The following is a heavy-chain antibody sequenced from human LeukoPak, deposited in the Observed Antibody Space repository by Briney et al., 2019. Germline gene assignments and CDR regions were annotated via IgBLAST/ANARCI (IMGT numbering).Heavy chain of an antibody. V-gene: IGHV4-38-2*02. D-gene: IGHD3-3*01. CDR3: ARDITIFGVVIPVDDY. CDR1: GYSISSGYY. CDR2: IYHSGST. J-gene: IGHJ4*02. Sequence: SETLSLTCTVSGYSISSGYYWGWIRQPPGKGLEWIGSIYHSGSTYYNPSLKSRVTISVDTSKNQFSLKLSSVTAADTAVYYCARDITIFGVVIPVDDYWGQGTLVTVSS.